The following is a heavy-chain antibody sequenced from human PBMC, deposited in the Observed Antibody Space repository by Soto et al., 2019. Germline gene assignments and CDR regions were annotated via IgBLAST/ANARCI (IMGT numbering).Heavy chain of an antibody. J-gene: IGHJ6*02. V-gene: IGHV3-30-3*01. CDR2: ISYDGSNK. CDR3: ARGLSDNHYYYGMDV. Sequence: QVQLVESGGGVVQPGRSLRLSYWVRQAPGKGLEWVAVISYDGSNKYYADSVKGRFTISRDNSKNTLYLQMNSLRAEDTAVYYCARGLSDNHYYYGMDVWGHGTTVTVSS. D-gene: IGHD1-1*01.